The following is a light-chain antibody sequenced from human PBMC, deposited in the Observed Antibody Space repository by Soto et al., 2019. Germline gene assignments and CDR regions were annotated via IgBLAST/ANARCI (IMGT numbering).Light chain of an antibody. J-gene: IGLJ3*02. CDR3: QSYDTSVSGARV. Sequence: SVLTQPPSVSGAPGQRVTISCTGTRSNIGAGYDVHWYQQIPGTAPKLLIYRNHDRPSGVPDRFSGSKSGTSASLTITGLQAEDEADYYCQSYDTSVSGARVFGGGTKVTVL. CDR2: RNH. CDR1: RSNIGAGYD. V-gene: IGLV1-40*01.